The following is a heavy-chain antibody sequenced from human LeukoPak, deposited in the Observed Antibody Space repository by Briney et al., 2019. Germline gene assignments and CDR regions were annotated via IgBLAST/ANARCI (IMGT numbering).Heavy chain of an antibody. CDR1: GFTFSTYW. Sequence: GGSLRLSCAASGFTFSTYWMSWVRQAPGKGLEWVANIKQDGSEKHYVDSVKGRFTISRDNTNNSLSLQMDSLRAEDTAFYYCSREDYFGSGSPAYWGQGTLVTVSS. CDR3: SREDYFGSGSPAY. V-gene: IGHV3-7*01. CDR2: IKQDGSEK. J-gene: IGHJ4*02. D-gene: IGHD3-10*01.